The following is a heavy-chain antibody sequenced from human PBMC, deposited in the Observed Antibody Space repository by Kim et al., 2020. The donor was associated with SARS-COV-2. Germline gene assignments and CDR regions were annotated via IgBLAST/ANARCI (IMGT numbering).Heavy chain of an antibody. CDR2: TYYRSRWYY. CDR3: ARDAPGNSLFDY. D-gene: IGHD5-18*01. V-gene: IGHV6-1*01. Sequence: SQTLSLTCAISGDSVSSNTGVWNWIRQSPSRGLEWLGRTYYRSRWYYDYAVSVKSRIIIDPDTSKNQFSLQLNSVTPEDTSVYFCARDAPGNSLFDYWGQGILVTVSS. CDR1: GDSVSSNTGV. J-gene: IGHJ4*02.